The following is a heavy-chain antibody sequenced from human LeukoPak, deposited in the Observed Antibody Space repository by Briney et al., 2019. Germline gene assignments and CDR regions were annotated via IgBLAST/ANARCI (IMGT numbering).Heavy chain of an antibody. V-gene: IGHV3-74*01. D-gene: IGHD4-23*01. CDR2: INSDGSSA. CDR1: GFTFSTYA. CDR3: ARHLTYGGWNS. J-gene: IGHJ4*02. Sequence: GGSLRLSCAASGFTFSTYAMNWVRQAPGKGLEWVSRINSDGSSASYADSVKGRFTISRDNAKNTLFLQMNSLRAEDTAVYYCARHLTYGGWNSWGQGTLVTVSS.